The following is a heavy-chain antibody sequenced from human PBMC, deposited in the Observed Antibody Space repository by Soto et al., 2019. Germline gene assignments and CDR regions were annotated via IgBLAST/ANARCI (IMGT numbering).Heavy chain of an antibody. Sequence: RGESLKISCKGSGYNFTNFWIGWVRQMPGKGLEWMGIIYPGDSNTRYSPSLRGQVTISADKSVTTAYLQWSSLKASDTAMYYCARFSSSSRFPYYYYGMDVWGQGTTVTVSS. CDR2: IYPGDSNT. D-gene: IGHD6-6*01. CDR1: GYNFTNFW. CDR3: ARFSSSSRFPYYYYGMDV. V-gene: IGHV5-51*01. J-gene: IGHJ6*02.